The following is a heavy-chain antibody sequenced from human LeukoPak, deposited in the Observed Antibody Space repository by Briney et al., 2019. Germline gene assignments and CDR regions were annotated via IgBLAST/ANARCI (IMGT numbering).Heavy chain of an antibody. CDR2: ISSSSSTI. Sequence: PGGSLRLSCAASGFTFSTYSMNWVRQAPGKGLEWVSYISSSSSTIYYADSVKGRFTISRDNAKNSLFLQMNSLRDEDTAVYYCARYCSGGSCYADYWGQGTLVTVSS. CDR3: ARYCSGGSCYADY. V-gene: IGHV3-48*02. CDR1: GFTFSTYS. D-gene: IGHD2-15*01. J-gene: IGHJ4*02.